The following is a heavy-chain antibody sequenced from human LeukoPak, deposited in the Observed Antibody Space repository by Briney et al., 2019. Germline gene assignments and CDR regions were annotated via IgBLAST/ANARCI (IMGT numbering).Heavy chain of an antibody. Sequence: GGSLRLSCAASGFTFSSYAMSWVRQAPGKGLEWVSAISGSGGSTYYADSVKGRFTISRDNSKNTLYLQMSSLRAEDTAVYYCAKEGQYCSGGSCYFDYWGQGTLVTVSS. J-gene: IGHJ4*02. D-gene: IGHD2-15*01. V-gene: IGHV3-23*01. CDR2: ISGSGGST. CDR3: AKEGQYCSGGSCYFDY. CDR1: GFTFSSYA.